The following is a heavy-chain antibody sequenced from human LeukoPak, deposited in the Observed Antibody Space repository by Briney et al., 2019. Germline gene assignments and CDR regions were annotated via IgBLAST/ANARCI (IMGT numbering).Heavy chain of an antibody. V-gene: IGHV3-23*01. CDR1: GFTFSSYA. Sequence: GGSLRLSCAASGFTFSSYAMSWVRQAPGKGLEWVSSISGTGVSTYYADSVKGRFTISRDKSKNTVYLQMNSLRAEDTAVYYCARHPKDYYGSGGCYLSFDPWGQGTLVPVSS. D-gene: IGHD3-10*01. CDR3: ARHPKDYYGSGGCYLSFDP. CDR2: ISGTGVST. J-gene: IGHJ5*02.